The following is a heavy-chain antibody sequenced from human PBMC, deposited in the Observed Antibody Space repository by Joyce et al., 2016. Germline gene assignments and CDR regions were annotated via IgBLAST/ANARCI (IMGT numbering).Heavy chain of an antibody. Sequence: QVQLVESGGGVVQPGRPLRLSCGASGFSFSSYAMHWVRQAPGKGVEWVAVISYEGSNKYYADSVKGRFTISRDNSKNTLYLQMNSLRAEDTAVYYCAKRGIGLNPRSSSGGVWSLDYWGQGTLVTVSS. CDR2: ISYEGSNK. D-gene: IGHD2-15*01. CDR1: GFSFSSYA. CDR3: AKRGIGLNPRSSSGGVWSLDY. J-gene: IGHJ4*02. V-gene: IGHV3-30*18.